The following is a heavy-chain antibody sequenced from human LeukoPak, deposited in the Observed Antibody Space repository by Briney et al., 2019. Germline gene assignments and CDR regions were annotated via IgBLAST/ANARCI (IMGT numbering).Heavy chain of an antibody. CDR2: IIPIFGPA. Sequence: ASVKVSCKASGGTFSSYAISWVRQAPGQGLEWMGGIIPIFGPAKYAQKFQGRVTITTDESTSTAYMELSSLRSEDTAVYYCARDDFWSGYQNWFDPWGQGTRVTVSS. V-gene: IGHV1-69*05. D-gene: IGHD3-3*01. CDR1: GGTFSSYA. J-gene: IGHJ5*02. CDR3: ARDDFWSGYQNWFDP.